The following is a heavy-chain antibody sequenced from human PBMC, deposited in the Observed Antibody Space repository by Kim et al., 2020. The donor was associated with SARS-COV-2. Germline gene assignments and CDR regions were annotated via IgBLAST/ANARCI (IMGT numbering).Heavy chain of an antibody. V-gene: IGHV3-30*04. CDR3: ARDPEMATIRLDY. CDR2: ISYDGSNK. CDR1: GFTFSSYA. J-gene: IGHJ4*02. D-gene: IGHD5-12*01. Sequence: GGSLRLSCAASGFTFSSYAMHWVRQAPGKGLEWVAVISYDGSNKYYADSVKGRFTISRDNSKNTLYLQMNSLRAEDTAVYYCARDPEMATIRLDYWGQGTLVTVSS.